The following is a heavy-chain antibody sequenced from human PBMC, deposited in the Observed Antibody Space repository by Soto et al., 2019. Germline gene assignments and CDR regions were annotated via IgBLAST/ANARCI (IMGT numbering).Heavy chain of an antibody. CDR1: GFTFSSYA. D-gene: IGHD3-10*01. CDR3: ARGGITMVRGVGI. Sequence: QVQLVESGGGVAQPGRSLRLSCAASGFTFSSYAMHWVRQAPGKGLEWVAVISYDGSNKYYADSVKGRFTISRDNSKNTLYLQMNSLRAEDTAVYYCARGGITMVRGVGIWGQGTLVTVSS. V-gene: IGHV3-30-3*01. CDR2: ISYDGSNK. J-gene: IGHJ4*02.